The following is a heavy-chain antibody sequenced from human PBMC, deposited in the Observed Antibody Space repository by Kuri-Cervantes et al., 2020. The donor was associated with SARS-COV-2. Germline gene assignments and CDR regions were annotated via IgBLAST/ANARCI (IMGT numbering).Heavy chain of an antibody. CDR1: GGSISSYY. Sequence: SETLSLTCTVSGGSISSYYWSWIRQPPGKGLEWIGEINHSGSTNYNPSLKSRVTISVDTSKNQFSLNLKSVTAADTAVYYCATEGLAPYHFWGQGTLVTVSS. CDR2: INHSGST. V-gene: IGHV4-34*01. CDR3: ATEGLAPYHF. D-gene: IGHD3-16*01. J-gene: IGHJ4*02.